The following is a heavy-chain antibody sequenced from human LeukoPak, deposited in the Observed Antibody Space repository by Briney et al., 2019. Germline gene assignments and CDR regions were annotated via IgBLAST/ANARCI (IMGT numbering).Heavy chain of an antibody. CDR3: ARHRDCTNGICYKIDY. CDR1: GYSFATYW. CDR2: IYPGDSDT. Sequence: GESLKISCKGSGYSFATYWIDWVRQMPGKGLEWMGIIYPGDSDTRYSPSFQGQVTISADKSITTAYLQWSSLKASDTAMYYCARHRDCTNGICYKIDYWGQGTLVTVSS. J-gene: IGHJ4*02. V-gene: IGHV5-51*01. D-gene: IGHD2-8*01.